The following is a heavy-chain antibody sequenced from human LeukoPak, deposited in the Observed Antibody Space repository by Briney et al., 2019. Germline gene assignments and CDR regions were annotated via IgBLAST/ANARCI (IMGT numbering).Heavy chain of an antibody. V-gene: IGHV4-61*05. Sequence: PSETLSLTCTVSGGSISSSSYYWSWIRQPPGKGLEWIGYIYYSGSTNYNPSLKSRVTISVDTSKNQFSLKLSSVTAADTAVYYCARHVGGIAVAYWYFDLWGRGTLVTVSS. CDR1: GGSISSSSYY. CDR2: IYYSGST. J-gene: IGHJ2*01. CDR3: ARHVGGIAVAYWYFDL. D-gene: IGHD6-19*01.